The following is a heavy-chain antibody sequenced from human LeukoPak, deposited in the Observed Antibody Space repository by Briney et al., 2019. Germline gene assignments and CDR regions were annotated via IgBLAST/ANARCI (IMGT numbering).Heavy chain of an antibody. CDR3: ARLDVEYGDYEYYFDY. Sequence: ASVKVSCKASGYTSTSNGISWVRQAPGQGLEWMGWISAYNGNTNYEQKLQGRVTMTTDTSTSTAYMELRSLRSDDTAVYYCARLDVEYGDYEYYFDYWGQGTLVTVSS. V-gene: IGHV1-18*01. CDR2: ISAYNGNT. CDR1: GYTSTSNG. D-gene: IGHD4-17*01. J-gene: IGHJ4*02.